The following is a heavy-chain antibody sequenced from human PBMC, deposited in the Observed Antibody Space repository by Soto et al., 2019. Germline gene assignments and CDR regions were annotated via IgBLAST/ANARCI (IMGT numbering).Heavy chain of an antibody. V-gene: IGHV1-8*02. CDR1: GGTFSSYA. J-gene: IGHJ4*02. Sequence: ASVKVSCKASGGTFSSYAISWVRQATGQGLEWMGWMNPNSGNTGYAQKFQGRVTMTRNTSISTAYMELSSLRSEDTAVYYCARDLAGRIDYWGQGTLVTVSS. CDR3: ARDLAGRIDY. CDR2: MNPNSGNT. D-gene: IGHD6-25*01.